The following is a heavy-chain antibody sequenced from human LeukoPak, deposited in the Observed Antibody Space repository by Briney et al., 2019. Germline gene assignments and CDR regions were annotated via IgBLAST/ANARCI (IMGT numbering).Heavy chain of an antibody. CDR1: GFGYTFIEFW. Sequence: GGSVRLSGVASGFGYTFIEFWLHSVRQAPGERLEWVANIKGDGSETYYVDSVKGRFTISRDNAKNSVYLQMNSLRADDTSMYRCAREAYCGGPSCFAVNYMDVWGKGTTVTVSS. J-gene: IGHJ6*03. D-gene: IGHD2-2*01. CDR2: IKGDGSET. CDR3: AREAYCGGPSCFAVNYMDV. V-gene: IGHV3-7*01.